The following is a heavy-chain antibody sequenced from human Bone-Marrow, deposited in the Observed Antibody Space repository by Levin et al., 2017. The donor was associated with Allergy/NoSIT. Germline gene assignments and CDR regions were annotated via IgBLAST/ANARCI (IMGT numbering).Heavy chain of an antibody. CDR1: GFTFSSYS. D-gene: IGHD2-2*01. Sequence: TGGSLRLSCAASGFTFSSYSMNWVRQAPGKGLEWVSSISSSSSYIYYADSVKGRFTISRDNAKNSLYLQMNSLRAEDTAVYYCARDEVVPAFGFDPWGQGTLVTVSS. CDR3: ARDEVVPAFGFDP. V-gene: IGHV3-21*01. CDR2: ISSSSSYI. J-gene: IGHJ5*02.